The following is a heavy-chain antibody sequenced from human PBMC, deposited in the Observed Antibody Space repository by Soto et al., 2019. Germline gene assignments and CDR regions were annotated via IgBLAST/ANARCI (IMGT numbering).Heavy chain of an antibody. V-gene: IGHV1-69*13. CDR2: IIPIFGTA. CDR1: GGTFSSYA. CDR3: ARVGTIFFWFDP. Sequence: SVKVSCKASGGTFSSYAISWVRQAPGQGLEWMGGIIPIFGTANYAQKFQGRVTITADESTSTAYMELSSLRSEDTAVYYCARVGTIFFWFDPWGQGTLVTVSS. J-gene: IGHJ5*02. D-gene: IGHD3-9*01.